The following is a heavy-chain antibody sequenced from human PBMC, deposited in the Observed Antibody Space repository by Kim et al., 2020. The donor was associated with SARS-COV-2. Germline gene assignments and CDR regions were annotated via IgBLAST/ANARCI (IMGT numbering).Heavy chain of an antibody. CDR3: ASSRDYYYGMDV. V-gene: IGHV5-51*01. Sequence: RYGPSVQGQVTISADQSISTAYLQRSSLKASDTAMYYCASSRDYYYGMDVWGQGTTVTVSS. J-gene: IGHJ6*02.